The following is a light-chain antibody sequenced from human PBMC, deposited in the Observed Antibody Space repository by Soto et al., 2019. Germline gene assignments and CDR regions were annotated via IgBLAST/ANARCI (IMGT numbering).Light chain of an antibody. CDR3: QQYGSSPRLT. CDR1: QSVSSSY. J-gene: IGKJ4*01. V-gene: IGKV3-20*01. Sequence: EIVLTQSPGTLSLSPGERATLSCRARQSVSSSYLAWYQQKPGQAPRLLIYSASSRATGIPDRFSGSGSGTDFTLTISRLEPEDFAVYYCQQYGSSPRLTFGGGTKVDIK. CDR2: SAS.